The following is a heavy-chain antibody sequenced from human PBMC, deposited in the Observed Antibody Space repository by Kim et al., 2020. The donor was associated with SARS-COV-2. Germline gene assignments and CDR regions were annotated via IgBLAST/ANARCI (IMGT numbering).Heavy chain of an antibody. J-gene: IGHJ6*02. V-gene: IGHV4-59*01. CDR1: GGSISSYY. D-gene: IGHD6-13*01. Sequence: SETLSLTCTVSGGSISSYYWSWIRQPPGKGLEWIGYIYYSGSTNYNPSLKSRVTISVDTSNNQFSLKLSSVTAADTAVYYCARVYSSSSALFYGMDVWGQGTTVTVSS. CDR3: ARVYSSSSALFYGMDV. CDR2: IYYSGST.